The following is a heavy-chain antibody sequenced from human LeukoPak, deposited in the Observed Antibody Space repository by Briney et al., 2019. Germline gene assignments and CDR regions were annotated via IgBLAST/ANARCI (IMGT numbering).Heavy chain of an antibody. CDR2: IYYSGST. CDR3: AAFTATARDSYYYYGMDV. D-gene: IGHD2-21*02. V-gene: IGHV4-39*01. J-gene: IGHJ6*02. CDR1: GGSISSSSYC. Sequence: ETLSLTCTVSGGSISSSSYCWGWIRQPPGKGLEWIGSIYYSGSTYYNPSLKSRVTISVDTSKNQFSLKLSSVTAADTAVYYCAAFTATARDSYYYYGMDVWGQGTTVTLSS.